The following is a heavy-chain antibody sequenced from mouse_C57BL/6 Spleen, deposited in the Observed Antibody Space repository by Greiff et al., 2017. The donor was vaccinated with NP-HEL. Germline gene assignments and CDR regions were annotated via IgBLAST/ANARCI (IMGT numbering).Heavy chain of an antibody. Sequence: EVKVEESGGGLVQPGGSIKLSCAASGFTFSDAWMDWVRQSPEKGLEWVAEIRNKANNHATYYAESVKGRFTISRDDSKSSVYLQMNSLRAEDTGIYYCTRQDSNPFDYWGQGTTLTVSS. V-gene: IGHV6-6*01. D-gene: IGHD2-5*01. J-gene: IGHJ2*01. CDR1: GFTFSDAW. CDR3: TRQDSNPFDY. CDR2: IRNKANNHAT.